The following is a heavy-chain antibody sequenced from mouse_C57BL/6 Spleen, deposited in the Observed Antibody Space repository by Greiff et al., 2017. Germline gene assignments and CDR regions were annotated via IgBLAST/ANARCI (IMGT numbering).Heavy chain of an antibody. Sequence: QVQLQQSGPELVKPGASVKISCKASGYAFSSSWMNWVKQRPGKGLEWIGRIYPGDGDTNYNGKFKGKATLTADKSSSTAYMQLSSLTSEDSAVYFCARGIYHYGSSYAMDYWGQGTSVTVSS. V-gene: IGHV1-82*01. CDR2: IYPGDGDT. D-gene: IGHD1-1*01. CDR3: ARGIYHYGSSYAMDY. J-gene: IGHJ4*01. CDR1: GYAFSSSW.